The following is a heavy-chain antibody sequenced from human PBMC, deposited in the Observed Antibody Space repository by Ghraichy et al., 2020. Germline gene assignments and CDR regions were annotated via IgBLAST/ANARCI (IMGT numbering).Heavy chain of an antibody. J-gene: IGHJ4*02. CDR3: ASDPDTNTWNIF. CDR1: GFSFSAFT. CDR2: ISRSSSYI. Sequence: GGSLRLSCAASGFSFSAFTMNWVRQAPGKGLEWVASISRSSSYIYYTDSVKGRFTIARDNANNSLHLQMNSLRAEDPAIYFCASDPDTNTWNIFWGQGALVTVSS. D-gene: IGHD1/OR15-1a*01. V-gene: IGHV3-21*01.